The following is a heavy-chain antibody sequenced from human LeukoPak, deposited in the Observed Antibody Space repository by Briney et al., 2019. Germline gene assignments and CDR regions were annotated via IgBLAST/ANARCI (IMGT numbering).Heavy chain of an antibody. J-gene: IGHJ2*01. CDR3: ASKDGYSSSWYNWYFDL. V-gene: IGHV4-39*01. Sequence: SETLSLACTVSGGSLSSSSYYWGWLRQPPGKGLEWIGSIYYSGSTYYNPSLKSRVTISVDTSKNQFSLKLSSVTAADTAVYYCASKDGYSSSWYNWYFDLWGRGTLVTVSS. CDR2: IYYSGST. D-gene: IGHD6-13*01. CDR1: GGSLSSSSYY.